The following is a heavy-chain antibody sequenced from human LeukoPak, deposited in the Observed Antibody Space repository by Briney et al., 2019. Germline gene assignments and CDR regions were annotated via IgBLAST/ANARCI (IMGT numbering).Heavy chain of an antibody. Sequence: SETLPLTCAVYGGSFTGLYWSWIRQPPGKELEWIGEINHSGNTKYNPSLKSRVTMSVDTSKNQFSLKLTSVTAADTAVYYCARGSRMTNVGVLNAGDYWGQGTLVSVSS. V-gene: IGHV4-34*01. CDR3: ARGSRMTNVGVLNAGDY. J-gene: IGHJ4*02. CDR2: INHSGNT. CDR1: GGSFTGLY. D-gene: IGHD3-3*01.